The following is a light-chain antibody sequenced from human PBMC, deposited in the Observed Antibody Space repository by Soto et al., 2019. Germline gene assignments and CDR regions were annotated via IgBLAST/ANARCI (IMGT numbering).Light chain of an antibody. J-gene: IGKJ2*01. CDR1: QSVLYSSNNKNY. CDR2: WAS. Sequence: DIVMTQSPDSLAVSLGERATINCKSSQSVLYSSNNKNYLAWYQQKPGQPPKLLIYWASTRESGVPDRFSGSGSRTDFSLTITSLQAEDGAVYYCQQYYSTLQAFGQGTNVDIK. CDR3: QQYYSTLQA. V-gene: IGKV4-1*01.